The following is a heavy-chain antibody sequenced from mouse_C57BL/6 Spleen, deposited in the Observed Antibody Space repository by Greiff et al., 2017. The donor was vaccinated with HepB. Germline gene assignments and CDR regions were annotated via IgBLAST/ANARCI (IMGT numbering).Heavy chain of an antibody. CDR2: IDPETGGT. Sequence: QVQLQQSGAELVRPGASVTLSCKASGYTFTDYEMHWVKQTPVHGLEWIGAIDPETGGTAYNQKFKGKAILTADKSSSTAYMELRSLTSEDSAVYYCTRFDGYSGYWGKGTTLTVSS. J-gene: IGHJ2*01. D-gene: IGHD2-3*01. CDR1: GYTFTDYE. CDR3: TRFDGYSGY. V-gene: IGHV1-15*01.